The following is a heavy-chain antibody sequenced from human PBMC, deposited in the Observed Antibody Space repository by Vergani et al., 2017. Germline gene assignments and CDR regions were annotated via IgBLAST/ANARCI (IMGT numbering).Heavy chain of an antibody. CDR3: ARILVDTALYYYYYMDV. Sequence: QESGPGLVKPSETLSLTCSVSGGSISSYYWSWIRQPPGKALEWLAHIFSNDEKSYSTSLKRRLTITKDTSKSQVVLTMTNMDPVDTATYYCARILVDTALYYYYYMDVWGKGTTVTVSS. CDR1: GGSISSYYW. CDR2: IFSNDEK. V-gene: IGHV2-26*01. J-gene: IGHJ6*03. D-gene: IGHD2-15*01.